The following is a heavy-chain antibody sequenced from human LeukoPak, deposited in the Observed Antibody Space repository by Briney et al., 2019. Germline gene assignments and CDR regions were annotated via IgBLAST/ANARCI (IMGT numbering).Heavy chain of an antibody. Sequence: GGYLRLSCAAYGFTFNNFGMHWVPQAPGKGLVWVSFIGYEGVHKYYADSVKGRFTISKDNSKATLYLQMNSLRPEDTAVYYCAKDLHGGYSSDYWGQGTLVTVFS. V-gene: IGHV3-30*02. J-gene: IGHJ4*02. CDR1: GFTFNNFG. CDR3: AKDLHGGYSSDY. D-gene: IGHD4-23*01. CDR2: IGYEGVHK.